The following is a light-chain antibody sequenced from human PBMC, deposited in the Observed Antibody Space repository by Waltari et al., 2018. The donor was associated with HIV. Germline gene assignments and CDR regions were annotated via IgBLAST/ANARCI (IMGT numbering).Light chain of an antibody. Sequence: DSQLTQSPSFMSSSVVNSGTSTCRASQAITSYLAWYQQKLGKAPKLLIYSASTLERGVPSRFSGGGSETEFSLTISSLQPEDSATYSCQQLHNYPFTFGQGTKVEIK. J-gene: IGKJ2*01. CDR1: QAITSY. V-gene: IGKV1-9*01. CDR2: SAS. CDR3: QQLHNYPFT.